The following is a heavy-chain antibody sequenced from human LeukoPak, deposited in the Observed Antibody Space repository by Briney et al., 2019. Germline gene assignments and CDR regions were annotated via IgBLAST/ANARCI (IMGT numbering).Heavy chain of an antibody. CDR2: IYYSGST. V-gene: IGHV4-59*01. D-gene: IGHD6-19*01. J-gene: IGHJ4*02. CDR1: GGSISSYY. Sequence: SETLSLTCTVSGGSISSYYWSWIRQPPGKGLEWIGYIYYSGSTNYNPSLKSRVTISVDTSKNQFSLKLSSVTAADTAVYYCARAGGDSSGWYWGVFDYWGQGTLVTVSS. CDR3: ARAGGDSSGWYWGVFDY.